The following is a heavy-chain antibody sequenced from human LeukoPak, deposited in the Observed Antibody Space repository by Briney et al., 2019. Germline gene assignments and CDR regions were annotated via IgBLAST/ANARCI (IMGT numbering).Heavy chain of an antibody. D-gene: IGHD2-2*03. CDR3: ASSGYCSSTSCYEL. Sequence: PGGSLRLSCAASGFTFSSYWMNWARQAPGKGLEWVSSISSSSSYIYYADSVKGRFTISRDNAENSLYLQMNSLRAEDTAVYYCASSGYCSSTSCYELWGQGTLVTVSS. V-gene: IGHV3-21*01. J-gene: IGHJ4*02. CDR2: ISSSSSYI. CDR1: GFTFSSYW.